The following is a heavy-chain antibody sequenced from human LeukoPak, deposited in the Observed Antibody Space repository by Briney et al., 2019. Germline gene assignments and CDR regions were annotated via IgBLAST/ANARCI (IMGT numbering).Heavy chain of an antibody. CDR3: ARHFSTYSYGLDV. V-gene: IGHV3-7*01. CDR2: INPGGSAK. J-gene: IGHJ6*02. Sequence: PGGSLRLSCAASGFTFSNFWMSWVRQAPGKGLEWVANINPGGSAKYYVDSVKGRFTISRDNAENSLYLQMNSLRPEDTAVYYCARHFSTYSYGLDVWGQGTTVTVSS. CDR1: GFTFSNFW. D-gene: IGHD3-3*02.